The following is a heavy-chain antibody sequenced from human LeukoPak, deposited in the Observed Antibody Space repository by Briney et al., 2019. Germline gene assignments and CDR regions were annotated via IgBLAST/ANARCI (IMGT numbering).Heavy chain of an antibody. J-gene: IGHJ4*02. D-gene: IGHD6-13*01. Sequence: SETLSLTCTVSGGSISSGSYYGSWIRQPAGKGLEWIGRIYTSGSTNYNPSLKSRVTISVDTSKNQVSLKLSSGTAADTAVYYCAREVAAVGIDYWGQGTLVTVSS. CDR1: GGSISSGSYY. CDR2: IYTSGST. V-gene: IGHV4-61*02. CDR3: AREVAAVGIDY.